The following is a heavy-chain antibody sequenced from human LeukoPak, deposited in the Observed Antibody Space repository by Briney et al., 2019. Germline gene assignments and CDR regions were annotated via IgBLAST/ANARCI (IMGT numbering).Heavy chain of an antibody. J-gene: IGHJ4*02. Sequence: GGALRLSCVASGFTFSSHWMSWVRQAPGKGVDWVANINQDGCEKHYVDSMKGRFTISRDNAKNSLYLHMNSLRAEDTAVYYCAASPPIIVAGPFDYWGQGTLVTVSS. D-gene: IGHD5-12*01. CDR1: GFTFSSHW. CDR3: AASPPIIVAGPFDY. V-gene: IGHV3-7*05. CDR2: INQDGCEK.